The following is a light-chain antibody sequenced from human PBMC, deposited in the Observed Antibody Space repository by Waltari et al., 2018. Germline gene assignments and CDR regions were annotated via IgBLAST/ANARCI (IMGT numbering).Light chain of an antibody. J-gene: IGKJ2*01. Sequence: VLTQSPGTLSLSPGERVTLPCRASQRLTKRYSAWYQQKPGQAPRLLIYGASSRAAGIPDRFSGSGSGTDFTLTISRLEPEDFAVYYCQQYGSSILYTFGQGTKLEIK. CDR2: GAS. V-gene: IGKV3-20*01. CDR1: QRLTKRY. CDR3: QQYGSSILYT.